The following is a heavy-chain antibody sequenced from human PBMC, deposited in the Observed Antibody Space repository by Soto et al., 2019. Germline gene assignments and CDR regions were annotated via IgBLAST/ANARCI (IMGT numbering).Heavy chain of an antibody. J-gene: IGHJ4*02. D-gene: IGHD2-21*01. Sequence: ASVKVSCKASGFTFTSYAITWVRQAPGQGLEWMGWISAYNGATNYAQNLQGRVTMTTDTSTSTAYMELGSLTSDDTAVYYCARDFTGWPPDVVDSRGQGTLVTVSS. CDR3: ARDFTGWPPDVVDS. V-gene: IGHV1-18*01. CDR1: GFTFTSYA. CDR2: ISAYNGAT.